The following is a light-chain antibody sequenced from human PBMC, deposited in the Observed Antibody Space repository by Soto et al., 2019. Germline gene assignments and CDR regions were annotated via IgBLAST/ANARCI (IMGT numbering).Light chain of an antibody. CDR2: KAS. Sequence: DIQRTQSPSTLSGSVGDRVTMTCRASQTISSWLAWYQQKPGKAPKLLIYKASTLKSGVPSRFSGSGSGTEFTLTISSLQPDDFATYYCQQYNSYSTFGQGTKVDIK. CDR1: QTISSW. J-gene: IGKJ1*01. CDR3: QQYNSYST. V-gene: IGKV1-5*03.